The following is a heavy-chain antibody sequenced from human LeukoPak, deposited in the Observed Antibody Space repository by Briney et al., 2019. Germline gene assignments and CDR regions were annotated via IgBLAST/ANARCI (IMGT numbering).Heavy chain of an antibody. CDR3: ASGLRYFDWLLNY. D-gene: IGHD3-9*01. CDR2: IYTSGST. V-gene: IGHV4-4*07. CDR1: GGSISSYY. Sequence: SETLSLTCTVSGGSISSYYWGWLRQPAGKGLEWIGRIYTSGSTYYNPSLKSRVTMSVDASKNQFSLKLSSVTAADTAVYYCASGLRYFDWLLNYWGQGTLVTVSS. J-gene: IGHJ4*02.